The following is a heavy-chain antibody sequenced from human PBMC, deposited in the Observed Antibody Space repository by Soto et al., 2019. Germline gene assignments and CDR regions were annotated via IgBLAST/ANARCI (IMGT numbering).Heavy chain of an antibody. D-gene: IGHD3-22*01. CDR3: ARSYDTNGNSNDGFDI. Sequence: GVSLRLSCAASGFTFISYSMNCGRQAPGKGLEWVSYISSSSITIYYADSVKGRFTISRDNAKNSLYLQMNSLRDEDTAVYYCARSYDTNGNSNDGFDIWGQGTMVTVSS. J-gene: IGHJ3*02. CDR2: ISSSSITI. CDR1: GFTFISYS. V-gene: IGHV3-48*02.